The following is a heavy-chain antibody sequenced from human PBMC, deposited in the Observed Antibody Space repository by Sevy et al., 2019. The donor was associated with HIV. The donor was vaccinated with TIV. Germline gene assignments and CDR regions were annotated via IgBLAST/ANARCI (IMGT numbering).Heavy chain of an antibody. Sequence: SETLSLTCTVSGDSINNGDYYWSWIRQHPGKGLEWIGKIYYTGTTYYNPSLKSRLRISVERSENTLSLSLRSVTAAATAVYYCARTTVTTLSSARNNWFDLWGQGTLVTVSS. CDR1: GDSINNGDYY. CDR3: ARTTVTTLSSARNNWFDL. CDR2: IYYTGTT. J-gene: IGHJ5*02. D-gene: IGHD4-4*01. V-gene: IGHV4-31*03.